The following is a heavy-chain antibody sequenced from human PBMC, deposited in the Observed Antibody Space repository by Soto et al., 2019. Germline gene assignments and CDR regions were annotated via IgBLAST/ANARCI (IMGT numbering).Heavy chain of an antibody. Sequence: EGQLVESGGGLAQPGRSLRLSCAASGFTFDHYAMHWVRQAPGKGLEWVSGISGNSVGVVYADPVKDRFTISRDNAKNYLYLQLNRLRAEDTVLYSAVKGGANYYAVGDRDDWGQGTTVTVSS. V-gene: IGHV3-9*01. D-gene: IGHD1-26*01. CDR3: VKGGANYYAVGDRDD. CDR1: GFTFDHYA. J-gene: IGHJ4*02. CDR2: ISGNSVGV.